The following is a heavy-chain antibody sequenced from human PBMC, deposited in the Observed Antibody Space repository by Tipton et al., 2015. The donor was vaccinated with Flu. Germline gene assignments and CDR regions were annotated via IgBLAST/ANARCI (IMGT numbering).Heavy chain of an antibody. CDR2: KGSRGFT. Sequence: TLSLTCNVSGASVTTYSWNWIRQSRGKGLEWIGRKGSRGFTNINPSLESRLAMSVDASKNQFLLRLTSVTAADTAVYYCARASGSGTYVIFDYWGQGTLVTVSS. CDR3: ARASGSGTYVIFDY. J-gene: IGHJ4*02. V-gene: IGHV4-4*07. CDR1: GASVTTYS. D-gene: IGHD3-10*01.